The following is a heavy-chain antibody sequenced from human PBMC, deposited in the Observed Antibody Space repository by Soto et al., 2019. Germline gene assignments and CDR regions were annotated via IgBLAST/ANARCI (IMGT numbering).Heavy chain of an antibody. CDR2: IYYSGST. J-gene: IGHJ5*02. CDR1: GGSVSSSSYD. V-gene: IGHV4-39*02. D-gene: IGHD6-6*01. Sequence: XTLSLPCTVSGGSVSSSSYDWGRSRQPPGKGLEWIWIIYYSGSTYYNPSLKSRVTISVDTSKNQFSLKLSCLTSADTAVYYCARDYYSSSSHWFDPWGQGTLVTVSS. CDR3: ARDYYSSSSHWFDP.